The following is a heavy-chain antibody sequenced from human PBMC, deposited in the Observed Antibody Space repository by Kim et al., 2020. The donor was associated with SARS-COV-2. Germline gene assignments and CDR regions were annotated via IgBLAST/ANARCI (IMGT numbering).Heavy chain of an antibody. CDR3: SYYYDRDDAFDI. D-gene: IGHD3-22*01. V-gene: IGHV1-69*04. CDR2: IIPILGIA. J-gene: IGHJ3*02. CDR1: GGTFSSYA. Sequence: SVKVSCKASGGTFSSYAISWVRQAPGQGLEWMGRIIPILGIANYAQKFQGRVTITADKSTSTAYMELSSLRSEDTAVYYCSYYYDRDDAFDIWGQGTMVTVSS.